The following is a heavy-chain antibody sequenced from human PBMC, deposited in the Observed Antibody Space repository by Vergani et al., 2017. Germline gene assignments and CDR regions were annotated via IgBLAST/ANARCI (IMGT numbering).Heavy chain of an antibody. J-gene: IGHJ5*02. D-gene: IGHD3-3*01. Sequence: QVQLQESGPGLVQPSETLSLTCTVSGGSISSYYWSWIRQPPGKGLEWIGYIYNSGSTNYNPSLKSRVTISVDTSKNQISLKLSSVTAADTAVFYCAGFWSGPGWFDPWGQGTLVTVSS. CDR2: IYNSGST. CDR1: GGSISSYY. V-gene: IGHV4-59*01. CDR3: AGFWSGPGWFDP.